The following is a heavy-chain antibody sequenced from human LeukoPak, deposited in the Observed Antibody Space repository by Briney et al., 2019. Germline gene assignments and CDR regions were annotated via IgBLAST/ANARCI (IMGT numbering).Heavy chain of an antibody. Sequence: GGSLRLSCAASGFTVSSNYMSWVRQAPGKGLEWVSVIYSGGSTYYTDSVKGRFTISRDNSKNTLYLQMNSLRAEDTAVYYCARAGWYYDSSGYHYPLDYWGQGTLVTGS. J-gene: IGHJ4*02. CDR1: GFTVSSNY. CDR2: IYSGGST. V-gene: IGHV3-53*01. D-gene: IGHD3-22*01. CDR3: ARAGWYYDSSGYHYPLDY.